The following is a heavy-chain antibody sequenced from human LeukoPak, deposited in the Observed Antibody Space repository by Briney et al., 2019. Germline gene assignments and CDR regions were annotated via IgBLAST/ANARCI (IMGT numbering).Heavy chain of an antibody. CDR1: GGTFSSYA. V-gene: IGHV1-69*05. CDR2: IIPLFGTA. D-gene: IGHD3-22*01. J-gene: IGHJ4*02. CDR3: ARVPRPTYYYDSSGYYFDY. Sequence: GASVKVSCKASGGTFSSYAISWVRQAPGQGLEWMGRIIPLFGTANYTQKFQGRVTITTDESTSTAYMELSSLRSEDTAVYYCARVPRPTYYYDSSGYYFDYWGQGTLVTVSP.